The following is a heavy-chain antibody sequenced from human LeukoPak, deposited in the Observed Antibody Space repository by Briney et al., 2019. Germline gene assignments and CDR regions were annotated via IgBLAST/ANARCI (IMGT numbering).Heavy chain of an antibody. Sequence: SETLSLTCTVSGGSISSYHWSWIRQPPGKGLEWIGCIYYSGSTNYNPSLKSRVAISVDTSKNQFSLKLSSVTAADTAVYYCARGVGARDFWSGYYDYYYYGMDVWGQGTTVTVSS. D-gene: IGHD3-3*01. CDR2: IYYSGST. CDR3: ARGVGARDFWSGYYDYYYYGMDV. J-gene: IGHJ6*02. CDR1: GGSISSYH. V-gene: IGHV4-59*01.